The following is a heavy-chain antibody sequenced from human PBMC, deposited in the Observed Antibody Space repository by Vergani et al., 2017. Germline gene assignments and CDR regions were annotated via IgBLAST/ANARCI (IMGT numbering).Heavy chain of an antibody. CDR3: ARRYCSSGICNLDY. J-gene: IGHJ4*02. CDR1: GYTFTNYW. D-gene: IGHD2-15*01. CDR2: ILPGNSDT. V-gene: IGHV5-51*03. Sequence: EVQLVQSGAEVKKPGESLKISCKGSGYTFTNYWVGWVRQMPGKGLEWMGIILPGNSDTRYSPSFQGQVTISADKYITTAYLQWSRLKASDTAMYYCARRYCSSGICNLDYWGQGTLVTVSS.